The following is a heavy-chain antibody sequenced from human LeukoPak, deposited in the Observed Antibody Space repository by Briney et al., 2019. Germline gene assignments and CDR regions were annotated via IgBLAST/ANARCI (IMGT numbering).Heavy chain of an antibody. CDR2: IYYSGST. Sequence: PSETLSLTCTVSGGSISSSSYYWGWIRQPPGKGLEWIGSIYYSGSTYYNPSLKSRVAISVDTSKNQFSLKLSSVTAADTAVYYCARYSTTGTILDAFDIWGQGTMVTVSS. V-gene: IGHV4-39*01. J-gene: IGHJ3*02. CDR3: ARYSTTGTILDAFDI. D-gene: IGHD1-1*01. CDR1: GGSISSSSYY.